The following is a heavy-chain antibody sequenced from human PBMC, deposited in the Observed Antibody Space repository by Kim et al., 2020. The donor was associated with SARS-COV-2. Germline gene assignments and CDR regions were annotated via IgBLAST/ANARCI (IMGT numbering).Heavy chain of an antibody. V-gene: IGHV3-30*07. Sequence: ADSVKGRFTISRDNSENTLYLQMNSLRAEDTAVYYCARRYYDSSGYDFDYWGQGTLVTVAS. J-gene: IGHJ4*02. CDR3: ARRYYDSSGYDFDY. D-gene: IGHD3-22*01.